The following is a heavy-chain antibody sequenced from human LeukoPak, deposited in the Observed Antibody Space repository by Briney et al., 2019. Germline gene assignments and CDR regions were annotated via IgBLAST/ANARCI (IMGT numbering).Heavy chain of an antibody. V-gene: IGHV4-34*01. CDR3: ARLDDYGDYFYY. D-gene: IGHD4-17*01. J-gene: IGHJ4*02. Sequence: SETLSLTCAVYGGSFSGYYWSWIRQPPGKGLEWIGKINHSGSTNYNPSLKSRVTISVDTSKNQFSLKLSSVTAADTAVYYCARLDDYGDYFYYWGQGTLVTVSS. CDR2: INHSGST. CDR1: GGSFSGYY.